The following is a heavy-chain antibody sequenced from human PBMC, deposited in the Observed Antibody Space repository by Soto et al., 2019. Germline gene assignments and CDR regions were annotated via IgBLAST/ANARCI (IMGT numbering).Heavy chain of an antibody. V-gene: IGHV4-59*01. CDR1: GGSISSYY. Sequence: SETLSLTCTVSGGSISSYYWSWIRQPPGKGLEWIGYIYYSGSTNYNPSLKSRVTISVDTSKNQFSLKLSSVTAADTAVYYCARGGYVDYFDYWGQGTLVTVSS. D-gene: IGHD3-16*01. J-gene: IGHJ4*02. CDR2: IYYSGST. CDR3: ARGGYVDYFDY.